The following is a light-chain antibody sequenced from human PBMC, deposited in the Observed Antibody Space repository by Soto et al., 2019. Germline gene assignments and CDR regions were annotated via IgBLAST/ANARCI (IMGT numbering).Light chain of an antibody. CDR1: TGAVTSGHY. CDR3: LLSYSDARKVA. CDR2: DTS. Sequence: QTVVTQEPSLTVSPGGTVTLTCGSTTGAVTSGHYPYWFQRKPGQAPKTLIYDTSNKRSWTPARFSGSLLGGKAALTLSGAQPEDEAYYYCLLSYSDARKVAFGGGTKLTVL. V-gene: IGLV7-46*01. J-gene: IGLJ2*01.